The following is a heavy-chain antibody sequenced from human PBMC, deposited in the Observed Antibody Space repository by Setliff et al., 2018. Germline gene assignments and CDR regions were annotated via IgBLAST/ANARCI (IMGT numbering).Heavy chain of an antibody. CDR1: GFTFSTYA. Sequence: GVLRLSCAASGFTFSTYALSWVRQAPGKGPEWVSTITGNGNSLYYADSVKGRFIVSRDNSKNTMYLQLRSLRADDTAIYYCAKDRKNYYDTSGYPDAFDIWGQGTTVTVSS. V-gene: IGHV3-23*01. D-gene: IGHD3-22*01. CDR2: ITGNGNSL. J-gene: IGHJ3*02. CDR3: AKDRKNYYDTSGYPDAFDI.